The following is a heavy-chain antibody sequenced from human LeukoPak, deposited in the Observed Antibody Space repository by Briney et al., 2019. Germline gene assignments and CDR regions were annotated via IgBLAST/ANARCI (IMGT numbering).Heavy chain of an antibody. Sequence: SETLSLTCAVSGASISGSYWSWIRQPPGKGLEYIGYIQRIDNYNYNPSLKSRVTISVDTSKNQFSLKLSSVTAADTAVYYCARAERVRRSLVVDPWGQGTLVTVSS. D-gene: IGHD2-15*01. CDR2: IQRIDNY. CDR3: ARAERVRRSLVVDP. CDR1: GASISGSY. J-gene: IGHJ5*02. V-gene: IGHV4-59*12.